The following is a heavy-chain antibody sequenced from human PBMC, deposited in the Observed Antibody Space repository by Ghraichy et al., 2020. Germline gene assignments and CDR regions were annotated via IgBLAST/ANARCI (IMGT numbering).Heavy chain of an antibody. J-gene: IGHJ4*02. D-gene: IGHD6-6*01. Sequence: SETLSLTCTVSGGSISSYYWSWIRQPPGKGLEWIGYIYYSGSTNYNPSLKSRVTISVDTSKNQFSLKLSSVTAADTAVYYCARHGLAARIDYWGQGTLVTVSS. CDR3: ARHGLAARIDY. CDR1: GGSISSYY. V-gene: IGHV4-59*08. CDR2: IYYSGST.